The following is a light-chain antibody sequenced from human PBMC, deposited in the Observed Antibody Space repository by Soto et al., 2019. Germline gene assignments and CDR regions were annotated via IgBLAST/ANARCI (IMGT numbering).Light chain of an antibody. V-gene: IGKV3-20*01. CDR3: QHYGSSSQS. J-gene: IGKJ5*01. Sequence: EIVLTQSPGTLSLSPGERATLSCRASQSVSSSYLAWYQQKPGQAPRLLIYGASSRATGIPDRFSGSGSGTDFTLTINRLEPEDFAVYYCQHYGSSSQSFGQGTRLEIK. CDR1: QSVSSSY. CDR2: GAS.